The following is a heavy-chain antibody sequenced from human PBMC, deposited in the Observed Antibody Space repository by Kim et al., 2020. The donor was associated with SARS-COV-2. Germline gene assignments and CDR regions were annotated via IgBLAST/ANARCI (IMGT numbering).Heavy chain of an antibody. J-gene: IGHJ3*02. Sequence: SETLSLTCAVYGGSFSGYYWSWIRQPPGKGLEWIGEINHSGSTNYNPSLKSRVTISVDTSKNQFSLKLSSVTAADTAVYYCARRRGKAFDIWGQGSMVTV. CDR1: GGSFSGYY. V-gene: IGHV4-34*01. CDR3: ARRRGKAFDI. CDR2: INHSGST.